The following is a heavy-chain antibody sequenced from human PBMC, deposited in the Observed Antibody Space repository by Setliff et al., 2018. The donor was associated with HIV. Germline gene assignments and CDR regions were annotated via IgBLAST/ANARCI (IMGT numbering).Heavy chain of an antibody. V-gene: IGHV1-24*01. D-gene: IGHD6-19*01. J-gene: IGHJ3*02. CDR3: ATVSHTHVAAHDAFDI. CDR2: FDPEDGNT. CDR1: GYTLTELS. Sequence: GASVKVSCKVSGYTLTELSRHWVRQAPGKGLEWMGGFDPEDGNTIYAQKFQGRVTMTADTSTDTAYMELSSLRSEDTAVYYCATVSHTHVAAHDAFDIWGQGTMVTVSS.